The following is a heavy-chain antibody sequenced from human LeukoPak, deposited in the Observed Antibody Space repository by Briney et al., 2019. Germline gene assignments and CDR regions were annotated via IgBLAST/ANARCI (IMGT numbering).Heavy chain of an antibody. CDR1: GFTFRSY. Sequence: PGGSLRLSCAASGFTFRSYVHWVRQAPGKGLEWVSSISGRGDYIYYADSVKGRFTISRDNAKNSLYLQMSSLRAEDAAVYYCARVMLFGVVASDYWGQGTLVTVSS. CDR2: ISGRGDYI. D-gene: IGHD3-3*01. CDR3: ARVMLFGVVASDY. J-gene: IGHJ4*02. V-gene: IGHV3-21*01.